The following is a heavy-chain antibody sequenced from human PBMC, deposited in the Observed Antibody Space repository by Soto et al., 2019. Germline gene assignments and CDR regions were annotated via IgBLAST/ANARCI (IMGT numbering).Heavy chain of an antibody. Sequence: ASVKVSCKASGYTYTNHGISWVRQAPGQGLEWMGWISAYNGNTNYVQKLQGRVTMTTDTSTSTAYMELRSLRSDDTAVYYCARVGDCSSTSCRYYYYYGMDVWGQGTTVTVSS. J-gene: IGHJ6*02. CDR3: ARVGDCSSTSCRYYYYYGMDV. V-gene: IGHV1-18*01. CDR2: ISAYNGNT. CDR1: GYTYTNHG. D-gene: IGHD2-2*01.